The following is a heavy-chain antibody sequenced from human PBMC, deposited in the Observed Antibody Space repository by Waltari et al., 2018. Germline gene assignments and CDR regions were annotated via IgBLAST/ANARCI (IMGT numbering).Heavy chain of an antibody. CDR2: IYYSGST. Sequence: QVQLQESGPGLVKPSETLSLTCTVSGGSISSYYWSWIRQPPGKGLEWIGYIYYSGSTNYNPAIKSRVTISVDTSKNQFSLKLSSVTAADTAVYYCARKGDTAMDPYYFDYWGQGTLVTVSS. J-gene: IGHJ4*02. V-gene: IGHV4-59*01. D-gene: IGHD5-18*01. CDR3: ARKGDTAMDPYYFDY. CDR1: GGSISSYY.